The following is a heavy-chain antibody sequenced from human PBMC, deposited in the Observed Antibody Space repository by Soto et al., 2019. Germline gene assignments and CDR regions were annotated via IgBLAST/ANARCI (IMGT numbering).Heavy chain of an antibody. CDR1: GGSISSSSYY. CDR3: ARPNAGGWCEH. Sequence: PSETLSLTCTVSGGSISSSSYYWGWIRQHPGKGLEWIGSIYYSVSTYYNPSLKSRVTISVDTYKNQFSLKLSSVTAADTAVYYCARPNAGGWCEHWGQETMVTVSS. D-gene: IGHD3-16*01. J-gene: IGHJ5*02. V-gene: IGHV4-39*01. CDR2: IYYSVST.